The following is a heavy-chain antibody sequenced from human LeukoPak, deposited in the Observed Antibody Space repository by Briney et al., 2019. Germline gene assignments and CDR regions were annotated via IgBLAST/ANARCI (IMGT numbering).Heavy chain of an antibody. D-gene: IGHD3-10*01. CDR3: GKGGAVSSKSITMVRGTRRYNYYMDV. CDR1: GFTFSSYT. J-gene: IGHJ6*03. CDR2: ISSRNSYT. V-gene: IGHV3-21*04. Sequence: GGSLRLSCAASGFTFSSYTMNWVRQAPGKGLEWVSSISSRNSYTYYADSVKGRFTTYYADSVKGRFTISRDNAKNSLYLQMNSLRAEDTALYYCGKGGAVSSKSITMVRGTRRYNYYMDVWGKGTTVTVSS.